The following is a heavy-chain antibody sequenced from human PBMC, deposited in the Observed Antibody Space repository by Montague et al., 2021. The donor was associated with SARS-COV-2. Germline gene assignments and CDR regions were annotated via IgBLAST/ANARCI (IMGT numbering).Heavy chain of an antibody. CDR2: IYSSGST. CDR1: GGSTRSGSYY. CDR3: ARDYGDYSYYYGLDV. V-gene: IGHV4-61*02. Sequence: TLSLTCTVSGGSTRSGSYYWNWIRQPAGKGLEWIGRIYSSGSTNYNPSLKSRVTMSVDTSKNQFSLKVSSVTAADTAVYYCARDYGDYSYYYGLDVWGQGTTVTVSS. J-gene: IGHJ6*02. D-gene: IGHD4-17*01.